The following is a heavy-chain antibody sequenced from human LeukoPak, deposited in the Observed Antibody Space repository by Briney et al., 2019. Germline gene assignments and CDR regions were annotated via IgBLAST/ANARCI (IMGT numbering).Heavy chain of an antibody. D-gene: IGHD1-26*01. J-gene: IGHJ3*02. Sequence: ASVKVSCKASGYTFTGYYMHWVRQAPGQGLEWMGWINPNSGGTNYAQKFQGRVTMTRDTSISTAYMELSRLRPDDTAVYYCARATRGSSESVSGAFDIWGQGTMVTVSS. V-gene: IGHV1-2*02. CDR1: GYTFTGYY. CDR2: INPNSGGT. CDR3: ARATRGSSESVSGAFDI.